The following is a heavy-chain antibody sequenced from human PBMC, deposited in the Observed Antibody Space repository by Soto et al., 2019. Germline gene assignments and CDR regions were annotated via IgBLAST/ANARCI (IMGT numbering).Heavy chain of an antibody. D-gene: IGHD6-19*01. V-gene: IGHV3-21*01. Sequence: PVGSLRLSCAASGFTFSNYNINWVRQAPGKGLEWVSSISSGSTYIYYADSVKGRFTISRDNAKNSVYLQMSSLRAEDTAVYYCARVDQEYSSGWYFDYWGHGTLVTVSS. CDR3: ARVDQEYSSGWYFDY. J-gene: IGHJ4*01. CDR1: GFTFSNYN. CDR2: ISSGSTYI.